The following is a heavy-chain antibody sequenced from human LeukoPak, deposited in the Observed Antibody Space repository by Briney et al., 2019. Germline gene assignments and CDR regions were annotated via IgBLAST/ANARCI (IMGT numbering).Heavy chain of an antibody. CDR1: VYAFTGND. CDR3: ATGDYYGSGSYFGYYDYYGMDV. J-gene: IGHJ6*02. Sequence: ASVKVSCKVSVYAFTGNDMHWVRQAPGQGLEWMGWINPNSGGTNYAQKFQGRVTMTRDTSISTAYMELSMLRSDDTAVYYCATGDYYGSGSYFGYYDYYGMDVWGQGTTVTVSS. D-gene: IGHD3-10*01. CDR2: INPNSGGT. V-gene: IGHV1-2*02.